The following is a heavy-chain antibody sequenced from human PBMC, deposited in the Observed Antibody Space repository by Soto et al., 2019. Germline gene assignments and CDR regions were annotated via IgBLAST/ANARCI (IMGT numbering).Heavy chain of an antibody. Sequence: GASQKISSQTSGYPSTNYLIGLVRPMPGGGLEWLGLIFPRDFDVRYSPSFEGQVTISADRSTATAFLQWRSLEASDSALYFCARLVSRLQPIDSWGQGTPVTVSS. CDR2: IFPRDFDV. J-gene: IGHJ5*01. CDR3: ARLVSRLQPIDS. V-gene: IGHV5-51*01. CDR1: GYPSTNYL. D-gene: IGHD6-25*01.